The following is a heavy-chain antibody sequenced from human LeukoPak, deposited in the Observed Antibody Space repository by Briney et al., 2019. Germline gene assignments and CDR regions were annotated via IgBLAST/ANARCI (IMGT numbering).Heavy chain of an antibody. CDR3: ARDLDSGTHPGI. J-gene: IGHJ4*02. CDR2: IYYSGST. D-gene: IGHD1-26*01. V-gene: IGHV4-4*07. Sequence: SETLSLTCTVSGGSISSYYWSWIRQPAGKGLEWIGSIYYSGSTYYNPSLKSRVTISVDTSKNQFSLKLSSVTAADTAVYYCARDLDSGTHPGIWGQGTLVTVSS. CDR1: GGSISSYY.